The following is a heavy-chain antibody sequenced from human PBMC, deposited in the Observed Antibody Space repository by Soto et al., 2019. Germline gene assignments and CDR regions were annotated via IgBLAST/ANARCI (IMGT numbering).Heavy chain of an antibody. V-gene: IGHV1-18*01. J-gene: IGHJ6*02. Sequence: QVQLVQSGDEVKKPGASVKVSCKASGYIFVNYGIAWVRQAPGQGLEWMGWISPYTGNTHSATKVQGRLTMTTDTAXTTAYMGRGSLTSDDTAVYYCVMVDNYVTPTPQDVWGQGTTVTVCS. CDR3: VMVDNYVTPTPQDV. D-gene: IGHD3-16*01. CDR2: ISPYTGNT. CDR1: GYIFVNYG.